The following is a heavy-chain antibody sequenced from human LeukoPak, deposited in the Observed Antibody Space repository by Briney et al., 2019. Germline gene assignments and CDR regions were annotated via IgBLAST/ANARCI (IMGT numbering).Heavy chain of an antibody. J-gene: IGHJ4*02. Sequence: GGSLRLSCVVSGFTFSNFYMSWVRQAPGKGLEWVANIRQDGSGEFYADSVKGRFTVSRDNAKNSLYLQMNSLRVEDTAIYYCAKIGGSVVYWGQGTLVTVSS. CDR3: AKIGGSVVY. V-gene: IGHV3-7*03. CDR1: GFTFSNFY. D-gene: IGHD2-15*01. CDR2: IRQDGSGE.